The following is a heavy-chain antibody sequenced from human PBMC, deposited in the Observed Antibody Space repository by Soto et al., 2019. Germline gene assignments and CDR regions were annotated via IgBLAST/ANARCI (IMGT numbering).Heavy chain of an antibody. CDR2: ITNDGSNT. D-gene: IGHD3-22*01. V-gene: IGHV3-30*03. J-gene: IGHJ4*02. CDR1: GFTFSSYG. CDR3: AIRASYYDSSGYFDY. Sequence: GGSLRLSCAASGFTFSSYGMHWVRQAPGKGLEWVALITNDGSNTYYADSVKGRFTISRDNAKNTLYLQMNSLRAEDTAVYYCAIRASYYDSSGYFDYWGQGTLVTVSS.